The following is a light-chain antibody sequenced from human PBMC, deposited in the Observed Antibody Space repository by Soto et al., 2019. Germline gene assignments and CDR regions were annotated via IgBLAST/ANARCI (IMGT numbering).Light chain of an antibody. J-gene: IGKJ1*01. Sequence: EIVLTQSPGTLSLSPGERATLSCRASQSVSSSYLAWYQQKPGQAPRVLIYGASSRATGIPDRFSGGGSGTDFTLTISRLEPEDFAVYYCQQYSGSPLTFGQGTKVEI. CDR3: QQYSGSPLT. CDR2: GAS. CDR1: QSVSSSY. V-gene: IGKV3-20*01.